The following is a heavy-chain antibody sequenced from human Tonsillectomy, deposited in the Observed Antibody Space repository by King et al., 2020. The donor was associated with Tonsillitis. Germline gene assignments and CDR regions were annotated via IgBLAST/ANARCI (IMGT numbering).Heavy chain of an antibody. CDR2: ISNSRNTI. Sequence: VQLVESGGGLVQPGGSLRLSCAASGFTFSIYSMNWVRQAPGKGLEWVSYISNSRNTIKYADSVKGRFTISRDNAKNSLYLQMNSLRAEDTAVYYCARRALRAGIDVWGQGTTVTVSS. CDR1: GFTFSIYS. V-gene: IGHV3-48*04. CDR3: ARRALRAGIDV. J-gene: IGHJ6*02. D-gene: IGHD3-16*02.